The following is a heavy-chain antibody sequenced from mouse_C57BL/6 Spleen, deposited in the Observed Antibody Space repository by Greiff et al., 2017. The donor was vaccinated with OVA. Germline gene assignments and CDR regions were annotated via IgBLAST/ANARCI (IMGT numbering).Heavy chain of an antibody. V-gene: IGHV5-9-1*02. D-gene: IGHD2-4*01. CDR3: TRDRDYASMDD. CDR2: ISSGGDYI. Sequence: EVMLVESGEGLVKPGGSLKLSCAASGFTFSSYAMSWVRQTPEQRLEWVAYISSGGDYIYYADTVKGRFTISRDNARNTLYLQMSSLKSEDTAMYYCTRDRDYASMDDWGQGTSVTVSS. CDR1: GFTFSSYA. J-gene: IGHJ4*01.